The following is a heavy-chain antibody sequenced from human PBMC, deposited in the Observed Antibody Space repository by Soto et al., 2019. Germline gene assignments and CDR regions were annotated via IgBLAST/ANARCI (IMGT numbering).Heavy chain of an antibody. Sequence: QVHLVQSGAELKKPGSSVKVSCEASGGSFISYSFTWLRQAPGQGLEWMGRIIPIQGKANYALKFQDSVTITADRSTRTAYMELRSLRPEDTAVYYCAKGLLFVDHAYMVVWGTGTTVTVSS. CDR2: IIPIQGKA. D-gene: IGHD3-3*01. V-gene: IGHV1-69*08. CDR3: AKGLLFVDHAYMVV. CDR1: GGSFISYS. J-gene: IGHJ6*03.